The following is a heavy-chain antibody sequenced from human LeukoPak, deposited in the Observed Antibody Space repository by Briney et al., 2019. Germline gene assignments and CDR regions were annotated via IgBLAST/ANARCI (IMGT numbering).Heavy chain of an antibody. CDR2: ISAYNGNT. J-gene: IGHJ4*02. V-gene: IGHV1-18*01. D-gene: IGHD6-19*01. Sequence: ASVKVSXKASGYTFSKYGFSWVRQAPGQGLEWMGWISAYNGNTKYAEKLQGRVTMTTDTSTSTADMELRSLRSDDTAVYYCVIDRSYSSGWYPRGYFDYWGQGTLVTVPS. CDR3: VIDRSYSSGWYPRGYFDY. CDR1: GYTFSKYG.